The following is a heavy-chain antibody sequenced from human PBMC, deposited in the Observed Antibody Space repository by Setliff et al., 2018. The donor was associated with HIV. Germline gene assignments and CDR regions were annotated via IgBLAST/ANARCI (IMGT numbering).Heavy chain of an antibody. CDR3: ASGMRWDTAMGDAFDI. CDR1: GYTLTELS. V-gene: IGHV1-24*01. J-gene: IGHJ3*02. CDR2: FDPEDGEI. Sequence: EASVKVSCKVSGYTLTELSRHWVRQAPGKGLEWMGGFDPEDGEIIYTQNFQGRVTMTTDTSTTTAYMELRSLKSDDTAIYFCASGMRWDTAMGDAFDIWGQGTMVTVSS. D-gene: IGHD5-18*01.